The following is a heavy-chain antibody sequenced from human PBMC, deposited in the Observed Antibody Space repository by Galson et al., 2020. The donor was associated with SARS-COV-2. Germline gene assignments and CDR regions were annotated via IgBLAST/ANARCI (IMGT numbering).Heavy chain of an antibody. CDR1: GFTFTTYS. D-gene: IGHD6-13*01. CDR3: AKDLLYVSSWHVGDY. CDR2: IRGSGGHT. Sequence: GGSMRLSCAASGFTFTTYSISWVRQAPGNGLEWVSAIRGSGGHTFYTDSVKGRFTISRHNSKNILYLQMNSLRAEDTAVYYCAKDLLYVSSWHVGDYWGQGTLLTVTT. V-gene: IGHV3-23*01. J-gene: IGHJ4*02.